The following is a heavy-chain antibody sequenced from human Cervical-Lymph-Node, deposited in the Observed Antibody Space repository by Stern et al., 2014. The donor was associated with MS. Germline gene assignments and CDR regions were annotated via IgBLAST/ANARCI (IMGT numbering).Heavy chain of an antibody. Sequence: VQLVESGGGVVQPGTSLRLSCAASGFSFSDYGIPWVRQAPGTGLEWVAVIAYDGTHKYYADALKGRVTISRDNSKNTLSLQMSSLRSDDTAVYYCAKDLGGNAFDYWGQGTLVTVSS. CDR3: AKDLGGNAFDY. V-gene: IGHV3-30*18. CDR2: IAYDGTHK. CDR1: GFSFSDYG. D-gene: IGHD4-23*01. J-gene: IGHJ4*02.